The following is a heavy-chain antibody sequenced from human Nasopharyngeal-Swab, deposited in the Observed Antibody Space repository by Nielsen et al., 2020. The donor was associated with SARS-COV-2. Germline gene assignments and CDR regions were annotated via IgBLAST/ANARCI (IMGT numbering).Heavy chain of an antibody. CDR2: IRSQTYGGAP. CDR3: ARSVGSFYGQGAFDI. CDR1: GFTFGDYA. D-gene: IGHD1-26*01. J-gene: IGHJ3*02. V-gene: IGHV3-49*01. Sequence: GESLKISCTTSGFTFGDYAMSRFRQAPGKGLEWVGFIRSQTYGGAPEYAASVKGRFTISIDGAESIAYLQMNSLETEDTGVYYCARSVGSFYGQGAFDIWGQGTMVTVSS.